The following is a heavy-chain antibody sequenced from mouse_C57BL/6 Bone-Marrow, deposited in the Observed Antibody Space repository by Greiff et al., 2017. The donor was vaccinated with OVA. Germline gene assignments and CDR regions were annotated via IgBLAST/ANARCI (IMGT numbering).Heavy chain of an antibody. J-gene: IGHJ1*03. Sequence: QVQLKQPGAELVKPGASVKLSCKASGYTFTSYWMQWVKQRPGQGLEWIGEIDPSDSYTNYNQKFKGKATLTVDTSSSTAYMQLSSLTSEDSAVYYCARGPYFDVWGTGTTVTVSS. CDR3: ARGPYFDV. CDR1: GYTFTSYW. CDR2: IDPSDSYT. V-gene: IGHV1-50*01.